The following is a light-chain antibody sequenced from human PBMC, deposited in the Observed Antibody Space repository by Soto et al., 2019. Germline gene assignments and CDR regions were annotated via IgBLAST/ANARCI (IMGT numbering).Light chain of an antibody. CDR1: QSVSTN. CDR2: GAS. V-gene: IGKV3-15*01. CDR3: QQYNNWPYT. J-gene: IGKJ2*01. Sequence: EIVMTQSPATLSVSPGERATLSCRASQSVSTNLAWYQQRPGQAPRLLIYGASTRATGNPARFSGSGSETEFTLTIIRLESEDGGVYYCQQYNNWPYTFGQGTKLEIK.